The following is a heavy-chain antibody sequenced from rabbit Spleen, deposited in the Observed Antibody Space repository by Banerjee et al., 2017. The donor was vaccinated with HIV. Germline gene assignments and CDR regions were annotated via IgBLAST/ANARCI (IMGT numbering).Heavy chain of an antibody. CDR2: IDAGSSGST. V-gene: IGHV1S45*01. D-gene: IGHD4-2*01. Sequence: QEQLEESGGGLVKPEGSLTLTCTASGFDLSSYYYMCWVRQAPGKGLEWIACIDAGSSGSTYYASWAKGRFTISKTSSTTVTLQMTSLAAADTATYFCARRNAGSDVAFTLWGPGTLVTVS. CDR3: ARRNAGSDVAFTL. CDR1: GFDLSSYYY. J-gene: IGHJ4*01.